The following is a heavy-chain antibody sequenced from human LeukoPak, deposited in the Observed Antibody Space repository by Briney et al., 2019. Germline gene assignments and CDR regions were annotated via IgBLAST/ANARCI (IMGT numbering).Heavy chain of an antibody. V-gene: IGHV4-34*01. CDR2: INHSGSS. CDR1: GGSFSDYY. Sequence: SETLSLTCAVFGGSFSDYYWSWIGQPPGKGLEWIGEINHSGSSNYNPSLKSRVTISVDMSKNQISLKLGSVTAADTAVYYCARGGNYNSLNYWGQGTLVTVSS. D-gene: IGHD5-24*01. CDR3: ARGGNYNSLNY. J-gene: IGHJ4*02.